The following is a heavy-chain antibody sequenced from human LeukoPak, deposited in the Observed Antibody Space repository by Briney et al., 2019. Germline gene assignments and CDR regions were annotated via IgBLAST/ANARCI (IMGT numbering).Heavy chain of an antibody. V-gene: IGHV3-23*01. J-gene: IGHJ4*02. CDR2: ISGSGDST. Sequence: SGGSLRLSCAASGFTFSSYAMSWVRQAPGKGLEWVSAISGSGDSTYYADSVKGRFTISRDNSKNTLYLQMNSLRADDPAVYYCAKARGYFDYWGQGTLVTVSS. D-gene: IGHD3-16*01. CDR1: GFTFSSYA. CDR3: AKARGYFDY.